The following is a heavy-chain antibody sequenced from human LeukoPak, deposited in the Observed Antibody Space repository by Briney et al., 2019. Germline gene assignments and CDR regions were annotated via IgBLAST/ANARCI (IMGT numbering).Heavy chain of an antibody. J-gene: IGHJ3*01. CDR2: IYTSGST. D-gene: IGHD3-22*01. CDR3: ARIRDSSGYYLGAFDV. Sequence: SEPLSLTCTVAGGSISGYYWSWIRQPAGKGLEWIGRIYTSGSTNYNPSLKSRVTMSLDTSKNQFSLNLTSVTAADTAVYSCARIRDSSGYYLGAFDVWGQGTMVTVSS. CDR1: GGSISGYY. V-gene: IGHV4-4*07.